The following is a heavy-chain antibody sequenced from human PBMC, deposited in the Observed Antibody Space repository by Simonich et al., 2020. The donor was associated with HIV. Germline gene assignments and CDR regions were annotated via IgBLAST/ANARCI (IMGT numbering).Heavy chain of an antibody. CDR3: AIEQYALDI. CDR2: FDPEDGEI. J-gene: IGHJ3*02. Sequence: QVQLVQSGAEVKKPGASVKVSCKVSGHTLIELSIHWVRQAPGKGFEWMGGFDPEDGEINYAQKFQGRVTMTEDTSTDTAYMELSSLKSDDTAVYYCAIEQYALDIWGQGTMVTVSS. V-gene: IGHV1-24*01. CDR1: GHTLIELS.